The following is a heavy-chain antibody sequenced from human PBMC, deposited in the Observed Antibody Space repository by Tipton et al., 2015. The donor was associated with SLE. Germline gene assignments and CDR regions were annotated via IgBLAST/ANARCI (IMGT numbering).Heavy chain of an antibody. Sequence: TLSLTCTVSGYSISSGYYWGWIRQPPGKGLEWIGEINHSGSTNYNPSLKSRVTISVDTSKNQFSLKLSSVTAADTAVYYCARGSGYGDYWGQGTLVTVSS. V-gene: IGHV4-38-2*02. CDR2: INHSGST. J-gene: IGHJ4*02. CDR1: GYSISSGYY. CDR3: ARGSGYGDY. D-gene: IGHD5-12*01.